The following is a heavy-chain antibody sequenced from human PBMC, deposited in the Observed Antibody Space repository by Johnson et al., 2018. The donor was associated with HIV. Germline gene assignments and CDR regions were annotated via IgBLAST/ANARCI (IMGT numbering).Heavy chain of an antibody. Sequence: QVQLVESGGGVVQPGRSLRLSCAASGFTFSTYGMHWVRQAPGKGLEWVALIWYDGSNKYYADSVKGRFTISRDNSKNTVYLQMNSLRAEDTAVYYCARPLNNFPSNFDAFYIWGQGTMVTVSS. CDR1: GFTFSTYG. D-gene: IGHD4-11*01. J-gene: IGHJ3*02. CDR3: ARPLNNFPSNFDAFYI. CDR2: IWYDGSNK. V-gene: IGHV3-33*01.